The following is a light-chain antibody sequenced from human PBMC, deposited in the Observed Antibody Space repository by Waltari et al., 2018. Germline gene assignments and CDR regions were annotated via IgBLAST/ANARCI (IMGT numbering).Light chain of an antibody. Sequence: IQLTQSPSSLSASVGDRVTLTCRASQGISSNLAWYQQKPGKAPKRLISAASTVQSGVPVRFSGSGSGTDFTLTISSLQPEDFATYYCQQLNSYPITCGQGTRLEMK. CDR2: AAS. CDR1: QGISSN. J-gene: IGKJ5*01. V-gene: IGKV1-9*01. CDR3: QQLNSYPIT.